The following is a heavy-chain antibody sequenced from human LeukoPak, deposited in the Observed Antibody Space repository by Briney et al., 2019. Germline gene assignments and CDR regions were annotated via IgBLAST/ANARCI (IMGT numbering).Heavy chain of an antibody. D-gene: IGHD3-22*01. V-gene: IGHV1-18*01. J-gene: IGHJ4*02. CDR2: ISAYNGNT. CDR3: ARDFRTYYYDSSGYYYPGY. Sequence: GASVEVSCKASGYTFTSCGISWVRQAPGQGLEWMGWISAYNGNTNYAQKLQGRVTMTTDTSTSTAYMELRSLRSDDTAVYYCARDFRTYYYDSSGYYYPGYWGQGTLVTVSS. CDR1: GYTFTSCG.